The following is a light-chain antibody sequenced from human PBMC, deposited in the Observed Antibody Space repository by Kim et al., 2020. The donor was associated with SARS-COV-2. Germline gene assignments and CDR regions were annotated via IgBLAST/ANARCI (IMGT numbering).Light chain of an antibody. CDR3: NSRDTNDKQFV. Sequence: SSELTQDPAVSVALGQTVRITCQGDSLRNYYATWYQQRPGQAPVLVIYGKNNRPSGIPDRFSGSSSGNTASLTITGAQAEDEADYYCNSRDTNDKQFVFGGGTKVTV. V-gene: IGLV3-19*01. CDR2: GKN. J-gene: IGLJ1*01. CDR1: SLRNYY.